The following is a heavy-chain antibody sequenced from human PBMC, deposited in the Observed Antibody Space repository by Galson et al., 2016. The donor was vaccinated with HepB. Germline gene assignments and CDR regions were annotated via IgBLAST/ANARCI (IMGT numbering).Heavy chain of an antibody. Sequence: SLRLSCAASAFTFSSYGMHWVRQAPGKGLEWVAIISYDGSNKYYLDSVEGRFTISRDNSKNTLYLQMNSLTPEDTAVYYCAKDRLLGATTGPFDSWGRGTLVTVSS. D-gene: IGHD1-26*01. CDR1: AFTFSSYG. CDR3: AKDRLLGATTGPFDS. V-gene: IGHV3-30*18. J-gene: IGHJ4*02. CDR2: ISYDGSNK.